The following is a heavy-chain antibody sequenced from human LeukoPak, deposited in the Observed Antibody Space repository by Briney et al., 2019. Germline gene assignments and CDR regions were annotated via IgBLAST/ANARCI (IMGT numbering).Heavy chain of an antibody. Sequence: GSSVTVSCKASGYTFTSYYMHWVRQAPGQGLEWMGIINPSGGSTSYAQKFQGRVTMTRDTSTSTVYMELSSLRSEDTAVYYCARAGHHDAFDIWGQGTMVTVSS. CDR1: GYTFTSYY. J-gene: IGHJ3*02. CDR2: INPSGGST. CDR3: ARAGHHDAFDI. V-gene: IGHV1-46*01. D-gene: IGHD1-14*01.